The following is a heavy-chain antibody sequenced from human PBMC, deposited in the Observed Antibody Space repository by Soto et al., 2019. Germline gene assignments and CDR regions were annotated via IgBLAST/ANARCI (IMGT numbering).Heavy chain of an antibody. CDR2: INPDNGDT. J-gene: IGHJ4*02. V-gene: IGHV1-2*02. CDR1: GATFSGNF. CDR3: TRDRSGANFQY. Sequence: QVQLVQSGAEVREPGASVKVSCKPSGATFSGNFFHWVRQAPGQGLEWMGWINPDNGDTNYGQKFQDRVTMTRDTSISTAYMDLSRLRSNDTAFYFCTRDRSGANFQYWCQGTLVTVSS. D-gene: IGHD3-10*01.